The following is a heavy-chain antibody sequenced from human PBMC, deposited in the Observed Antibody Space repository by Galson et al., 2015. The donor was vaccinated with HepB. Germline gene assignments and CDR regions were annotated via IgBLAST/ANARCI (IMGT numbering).Heavy chain of an antibody. V-gene: IGHV1-8*01. J-gene: IGHJ3*02. CDR2: MNPNSGNT. CDR1: GYTFTSYD. CDR3: ARGGNYDYIWGSYRYNAFDI. D-gene: IGHD3-16*02. Sequence: SVKVSCKASGYTFTSYDINWVRQATGQGLEWMGWMNPNSGNTGYAQKFQGRVTMTRNTSISTAYMELSSLRSEDTAVYYCARGGNYDYIWGSYRYNAFDIWGQGTMVTVSS.